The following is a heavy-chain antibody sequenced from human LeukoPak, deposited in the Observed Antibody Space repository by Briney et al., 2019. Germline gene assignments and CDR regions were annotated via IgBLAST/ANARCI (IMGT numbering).Heavy chain of an antibody. Sequence: ASVKVSCKASGGTFSSYAISWVRQAPGQGLEWMGGIIPIFGTANYAQKFQGRVTITADESTSTAYMELSSLRSEDTAVYYCARENQLRFLEWFYLDYWGQGTLVTVSS. CDR1: GGTFSSYA. V-gene: IGHV1-69*13. J-gene: IGHJ4*02. CDR2: IIPIFGTA. D-gene: IGHD3-3*01. CDR3: ARENQLRFLEWFYLDY.